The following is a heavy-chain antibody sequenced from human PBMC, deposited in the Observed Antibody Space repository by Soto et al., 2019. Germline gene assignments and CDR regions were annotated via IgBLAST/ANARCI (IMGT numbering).Heavy chain of an antibody. Sequence: GGSLRLSCVASGFTFSSYAMTWVRQAPGKGLEWVSAISGGDGSPSYADSVKGRFTISRDNSKNTLYLHMNSLRADDTASYYCAKWPSDNYDSLAFSGCDCWGQGSQFTVSS. CDR2: ISGGDGSP. CDR1: GFTFSSYA. D-gene: IGHD3-16*01. V-gene: IGHV3-23*01. J-gene: IGHJ4*02. CDR3: AKWPSDNYDSLAFSGCDC.